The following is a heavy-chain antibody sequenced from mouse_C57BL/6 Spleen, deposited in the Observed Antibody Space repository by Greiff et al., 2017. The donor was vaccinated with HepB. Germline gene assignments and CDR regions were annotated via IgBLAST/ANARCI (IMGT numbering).Heavy chain of an antibody. CDR3: ARWAYYYGSSYDWYFDV. D-gene: IGHD1-1*01. J-gene: IGHJ1*03. CDR1: GYAFSSSW. CDR2: IYPGDGDT. Sequence: VQLQQSGPELVKPGASVKISCKASGYAFSSSWMNWVKQRPGKGLEWIGRIYPGDGDTNYNGKFKGKATLTADKSSSTAYMQLSSLTSEDSAVYFWARWAYYYGSSYDWYFDVWGTGTTVTVSS. V-gene: IGHV1-82*01.